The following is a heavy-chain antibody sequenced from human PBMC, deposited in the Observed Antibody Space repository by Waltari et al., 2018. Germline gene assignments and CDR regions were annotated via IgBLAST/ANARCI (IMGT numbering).Heavy chain of an antibody. CDR2: LYYSGST. CDR3: ARGLDHDGSGSYYDS. Sequence: PGLVKPSETLSLTCTVSGGSISSAGYYWDWIRQPPGKGLEWIGTLYYSGSTYYNPSLKSRVTKSVDTSKNQFSLKVVSVTAADTAVYFCARGLDHDGSGSYYDSWGQGILVTVSS. CDR1: GGSISSAGYY. V-gene: IGHV4-39*07. J-gene: IGHJ4*02. D-gene: IGHD3-10*01.